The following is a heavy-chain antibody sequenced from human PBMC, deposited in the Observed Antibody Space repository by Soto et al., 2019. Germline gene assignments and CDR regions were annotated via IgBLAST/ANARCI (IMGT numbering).Heavy chain of an antibody. CDR3: ARVGGGQLLWEFYYYYGMDV. Sequence: QVQLVQSGAEVKKPGASVKVSCKASGYTFTSYGISWVRQAPGQGLEWMGWISAYNGNTNYAQKLQGRVTMTTDTSTSTAYMEVGSLSSDDTTVYYCARVGGGQLLWEFYYYYGMDVWGQGTTVTVS. CDR1: GYTFTSYG. CDR2: ISAYNGNT. V-gene: IGHV1-18*01. J-gene: IGHJ6*02. D-gene: IGHD2-2*01.